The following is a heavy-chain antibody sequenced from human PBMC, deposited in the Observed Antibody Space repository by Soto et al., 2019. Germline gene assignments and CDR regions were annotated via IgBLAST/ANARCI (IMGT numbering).Heavy chain of an antibody. CDR2: ISGSGGST. D-gene: IGHD3-3*01. Sequence: GGSLRLSCAASGFTFSSYAMSWVRQAPGKGLEWVSAISGSGGSTYYADSVKGRFTISRDNSKNTLYLQMNSLRAEDTAVYYCAKAGAIFGVVTDMGYYYYGMDVWGQGTTVTVSS. CDR1: GFTFSSYA. J-gene: IGHJ6*02. CDR3: AKAGAIFGVVTDMGYYYYGMDV. V-gene: IGHV3-23*01.